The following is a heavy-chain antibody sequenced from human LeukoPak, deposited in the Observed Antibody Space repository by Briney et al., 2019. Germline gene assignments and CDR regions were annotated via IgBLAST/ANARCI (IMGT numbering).Heavy chain of an antibody. CDR1: EFAFSTYN. CDR2: ISTGSSTT. J-gene: IGHJ4*02. Sequence: GGSLRLSCAASEFAFSTYNMNWVRQAPGKGLEWVSYISTGSSTTYYADSVKGRFTISGDNVENSLYLQMNSLRDEDTAVYYCARVAAGYSVNYFDYWGQGTLVTVSS. D-gene: IGHD4-23*01. V-gene: IGHV3-48*02. CDR3: ARVAAGYSVNYFDY.